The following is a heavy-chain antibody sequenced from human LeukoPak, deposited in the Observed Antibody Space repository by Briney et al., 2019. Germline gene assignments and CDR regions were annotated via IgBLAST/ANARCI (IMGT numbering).Heavy chain of an antibody. V-gene: IGHV3-49*03. Sequence: GGSLRLSCTASGFTFGDYAILWFRRAPGKGLEWLTFIRNEEYYGTTEYAASVKGRFTISRDNSKSVAYLQMNSLEIEDTAVYYCTRDRQFQNGFDHWGQGTLVTVSS. J-gene: IGHJ5*02. CDR3: TRDRQFQNGFDH. CDR1: GFTFGDYA. CDR2: IRNEEYYGTT. D-gene: IGHD6-19*01.